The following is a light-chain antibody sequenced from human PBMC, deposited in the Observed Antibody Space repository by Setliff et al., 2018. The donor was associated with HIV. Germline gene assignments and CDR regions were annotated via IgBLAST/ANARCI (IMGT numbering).Light chain of an antibody. CDR3: CSSAGTYTSFFV. V-gene: IGLV2-11*01. Sequence: QSALTQPRSVSGSPGQSVTIACTGTSSDAGDYNFVSWYQLHPGKAPKLIIYDVTKRPSGVPDRFSGSKSANAASLTIPGLQAEDEADYYCCSSAGTYTSFFVFGTGTKVTV. J-gene: IGLJ1*01. CDR1: SSDAGDYNF. CDR2: DVT.